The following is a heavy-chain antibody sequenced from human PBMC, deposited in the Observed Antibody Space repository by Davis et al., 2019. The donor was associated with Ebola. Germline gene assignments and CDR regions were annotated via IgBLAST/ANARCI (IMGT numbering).Heavy chain of an antibody. CDR2: IYHSGST. D-gene: IGHD6-13*01. CDR3: ARRREGVYLPADFDY. CDR1: GGSISSSNW. Sequence: PSETLSLTCAVSGGSISSSNWWSWVRQPPGKGLEWIGEIYHSGSTNYNPSLKSRVTISVDKSKNQFSLKLSSVTAADTAVYYCARRREGVYLPADFDYWGQGTLVTVSS. J-gene: IGHJ4*02. V-gene: IGHV4-4*02.